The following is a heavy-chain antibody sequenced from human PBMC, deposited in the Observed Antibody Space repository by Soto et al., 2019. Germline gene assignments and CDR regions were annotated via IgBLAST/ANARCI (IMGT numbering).Heavy chain of an antibody. CDR1: GGSVTGFY. D-gene: IGHD6-6*01. CDR3: ARPYFSSSSMFDY. V-gene: IGHV4-59*08. J-gene: IGHJ4*02. Sequence: SETLSLTCTVSGGSVTGFYWSWIRQPPGKRLEWIGYIFHSGSTYYNPSLKSRVTISVDTSKNQFSLKLSSVTAADTAVYYCARPYFSSSSMFDYWGQGTLVTI. CDR2: IFHSGST.